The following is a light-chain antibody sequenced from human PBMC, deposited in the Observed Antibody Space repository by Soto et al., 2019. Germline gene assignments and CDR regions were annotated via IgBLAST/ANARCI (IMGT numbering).Light chain of an antibody. CDR3: QSYDSSLSAVV. V-gene: IGLV1-40*01. Sequence: QSVLTQPPSVSGAPGQRVTISCTGSSSNIGARYAVHWYQQLPGTAPKLLISSNSNRPSGVPDRFSGSKSGTSASLAITGLQAEDEADYYCQSYDSSLSAVVFGGGTKLTVL. CDR1: SSNIGARYA. J-gene: IGLJ2*01. CDR2: SNS.